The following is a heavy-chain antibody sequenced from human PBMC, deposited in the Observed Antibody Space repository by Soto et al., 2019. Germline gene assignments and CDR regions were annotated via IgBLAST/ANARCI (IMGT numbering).Heavy chain of an antibody. V-gene: IGHV4-34*01. D-gene: IGHD3-3*01. CDR3: ATRITVFGLLIPPFDP. CDR1: GGSVNGYY. J-gene: IGHJ5*02. CDR2: INHTGGT. Sequence: SETLPLTCAVYGGSVNGYYWNWIRQPPGKGLEWIGEINHTGGTHYNPSLKSRVTMSVDTSKNQFSLRLSSVTAADTAIYYCATRITVFGLLIPPFDPWGQGTQVTVSS.